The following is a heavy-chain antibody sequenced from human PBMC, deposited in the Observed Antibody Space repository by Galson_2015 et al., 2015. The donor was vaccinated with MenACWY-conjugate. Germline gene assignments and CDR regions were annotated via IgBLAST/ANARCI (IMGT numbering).Heavy chain of an antibody. J-gene: IGHJ6*02. D-gene: IGHD1-26*01. CDR2: ISPGDSDT. CDR1: GYIFTTYW. V-gene: IGHV5-51*01. Sequence: QSGAEVTKPGDSLKISCKASGYIFTTYWIAWVRQMPGKGLEWMGLISPGDSDTRYSPSFQGQVTISADKSISTAYRQWSSLKASDSAMYFCARHPPGGRGMDVWGQGTTVTVSS. CDR3: ARHPPGGRGMDV.